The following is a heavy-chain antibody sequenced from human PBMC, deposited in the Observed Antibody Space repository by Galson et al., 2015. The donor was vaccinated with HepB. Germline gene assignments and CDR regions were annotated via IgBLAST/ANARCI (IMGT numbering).Heavy chain of an antibody. Sequence: TLSLTCTVSGGSISSGGYYWSWIRQHPGKGLEWIGYIYYSGSTYYNPSLKSRVTISVDTSKNQFSLKLSSVTAADTAVYYCAREVRPRHPPYYYYGMDVWGQGTTVTVSS. V-gene: IGHV4-31*03. CDR1: GGSISSGGYY. J-gene: IGHJ6*02. D-gene: IGHD2-2*01. CDR2: IYYSGST. CDR3: AREVRPRHPPYYYYGMDV.